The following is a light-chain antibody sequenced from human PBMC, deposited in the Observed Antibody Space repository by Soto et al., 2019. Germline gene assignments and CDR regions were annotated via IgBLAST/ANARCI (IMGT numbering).Light chain of an antibody. CDR3: QQYESFSPYT. CDR2: DAS. Sequence: DIPMTQSPSTLSAFVGDRVTITCRASQSVSSSLAWYQQKPGKAPKLLIYDASTLESGVPSRFSGSGYGTEFTLTIISLQPGDFATYYCQQYESFSPYTFGQGTRLEI. J-gene: IGKJ2*01. CDR1: QSVSSS. V-gene: IGKV1-5*01.